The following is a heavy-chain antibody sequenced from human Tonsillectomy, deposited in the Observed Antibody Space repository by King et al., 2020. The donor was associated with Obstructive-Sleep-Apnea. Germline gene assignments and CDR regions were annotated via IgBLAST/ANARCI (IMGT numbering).Heavy chain of an antibody. V-gene: IGHV3-9*01. Sequence: QLVQSGGGLVQPGRSLRLSCAASGFTFDDYAMHWVRQAPGKGLEWVSGISWNSGNIAYADSVKGRFTISRDNAKNFLYLQVNSLRAEDTALYYCAKDTTLYYYYGMDVWGQGTTVTVSS. CDR2: ISWNSGNI. CDR1: GFTFDDYA. CDR3: AKDTTLYYYYGMDV. J-gene: IGHJ6*02. D-gene: IGHD1-1*01.